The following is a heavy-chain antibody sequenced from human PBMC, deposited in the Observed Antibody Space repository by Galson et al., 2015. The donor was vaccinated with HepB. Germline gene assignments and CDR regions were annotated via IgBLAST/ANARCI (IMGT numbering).Heavy chain of an antibody. CDR3: AKFRGSGSQPYYYFDY. J-gene: IGHJ4*02. CDR2: ITGSGGNI. D-gene: IGHD6-25*01. Sequence: SLRLSCAASGFTFSNNAMTWVRQAPGKGLEWVAWITGSGGNIYYADSVKGRFTISRDNSKNTLYLQMNSLRVEDTAIYYCAKFRGSGSQPYYYFDYWGQGTLVTVSS. CDR1: GFTFSNNA. V-gene: IGHV3-23*01.